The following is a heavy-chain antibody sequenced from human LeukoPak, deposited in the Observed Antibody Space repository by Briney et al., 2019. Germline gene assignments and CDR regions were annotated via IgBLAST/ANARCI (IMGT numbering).Heavy chain of an antibody. CDR3: ARHDYDSSGYSGYAFDI. J-gene: IGHJ3*02. Sequence: SETLSLTCTVSGGSISSSSYSWGWIRQPPGKGLEWIGSIYYSGSTYYNPSLKSRVTISVDTSKNQFSLKLSSVTAADTAVYYCARHDYDSSGYSGYAFDIWGQGTMVTVSS. CDR1: GGSISSSSYS. CDR2: IYYSGST. V-gene: IGHV4-39*01. D-gene: IGHD3-22*01.